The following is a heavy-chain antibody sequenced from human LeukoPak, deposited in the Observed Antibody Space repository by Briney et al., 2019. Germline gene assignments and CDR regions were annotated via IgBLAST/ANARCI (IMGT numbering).Heavy chain of an antibody. CDR3: ARVRRITMIVVVPYYFDY. Sequence: SETLSLTCTVSGGSISSSSYYWGWIRQPPGKGLEWIGSIYYSGSTYYNPSLKSRVTISVDTSKNQFSLKLSSVTAADTAVYYCARVRRITMIVVVPYYFDYWGQGTLVTVSS. D-gene: IGHD3-22*01. CDR2: IYYSGST. J-gene: IGHJ4*02. CDR1: GGSISSSSYY. V-gene: IGHV4-39*01.